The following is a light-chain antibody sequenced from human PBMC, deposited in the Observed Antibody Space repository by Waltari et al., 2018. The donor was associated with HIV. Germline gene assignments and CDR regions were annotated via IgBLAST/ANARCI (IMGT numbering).Light chain of an antibody. CDR1: NFKVGSYY. CDR2: RDS. Sequence: QSVLTQPPSGSEIPGQRVPISCSGGNFKVGSYYVYWYHQVPGTAPKPLVYRDSQRQSGVPDRFTGSKSGTSASLAISGLRSEDEADYYCATWDDSLNGVLFGGGTKLTVL. J-gene: IGLJ2*01. V-gene: IGLV1-47*01. CDR3: ATWDDSLNGVL.